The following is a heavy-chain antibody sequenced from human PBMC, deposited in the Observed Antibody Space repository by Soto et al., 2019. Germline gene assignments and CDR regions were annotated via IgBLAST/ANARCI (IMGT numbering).Heavy chain of an antibody. CDR2: ISGSGGRT. Sequence: GGCLRRSCAASGFTFSSYAMSWVRQAPGKGLEWVSAISGSGGRTYYADSVKGRFTISRDNSKNTLYLQMNSLRAEDTAVYYCVKSGYSGYDYPLTYNYYYAIDVWRQGSTVTVSS. V-gene: IGHV3-23*01. CDR3: VKSGYSGYDYPLTYNYYYAIDV. D-gene: IGHD5-12*01. J-gene: IGHJ6*02. CDR1: GFTFSSYA.